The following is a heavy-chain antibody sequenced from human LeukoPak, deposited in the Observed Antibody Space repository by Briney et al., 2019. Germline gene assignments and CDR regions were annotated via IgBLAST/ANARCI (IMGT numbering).Heavy chain of an antibody. Sequence: SGTLSLTCAVSGGSISSSNWWTWVRQSPGKGLEWIGEIYHSGGTNYNPSLKSRVTISVDKSKNQFSLQLSSVTAADTAVYYCARSGYYDSSGYYAFDNWGQGTLVTVSS. CDR3: ARSGYYDSSGYYAFDN. CDR2: IYHSGGT. V-gene: IGHV4-4*02. D-gene: IGHD3-22*01. J-gene: IGHJ4*02. CDR1: GGSISSSNW.